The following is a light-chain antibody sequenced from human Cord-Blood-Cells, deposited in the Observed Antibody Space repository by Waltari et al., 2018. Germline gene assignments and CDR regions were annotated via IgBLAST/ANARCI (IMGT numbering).Light chain of an antibody. V-gene: IGKV1-33*01. CDR2: DAS. J-gene: IGKJ5*01. CDR1: QDIRNY. CDR3: QQYDNLPIT. Sequence: DIQMNQSPSSLSASVGDRVTITCQASQDIRNYLNWYQQKPGKAPKLLIYDASNLETGVPSRFSGSGSGTDFTFTISSLQPEDIATYYCQQYDNLPITFGQGTRLEIK.